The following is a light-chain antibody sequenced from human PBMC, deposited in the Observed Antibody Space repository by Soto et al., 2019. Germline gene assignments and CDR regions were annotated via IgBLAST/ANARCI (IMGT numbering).Light chain of an antibody. V-gene: IGKV3-20*01. CDR2: GAS. Sequence: EIVLTQSPGTLSLSPGERATLSCRASQSVSNNYLAWYQQKPGQAPRLLIYGASSRATGSPDRFSGSGSGTDLALTISRLEPEDFAVYYCQQYGSSPPITFGQGTRLDIK. CDR1: QSVSNNY. CDR3: QQYGSSPPIT. J-gene: IGKJ5*01.